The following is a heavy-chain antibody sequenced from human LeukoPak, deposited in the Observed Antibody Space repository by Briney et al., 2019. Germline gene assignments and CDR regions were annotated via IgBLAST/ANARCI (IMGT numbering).Heavy chain of an antibody. J-gene: IGHJ6*02. CDR3: ARDEARYGMDV. CDR1: GGSISSSSYY. Sequence: MTSETLSLTCTVSGGSISSSSYYWGWIRQPPGKGLEWIGSIYYSGSTYYNPSLKSRVTISVDTSKNQFSLKLSSVTAADTAVYYCARDEARYGMDVWGQGTTVTVSS. V-gene: IGHV4-39*07. CDR2: IYYSGST.